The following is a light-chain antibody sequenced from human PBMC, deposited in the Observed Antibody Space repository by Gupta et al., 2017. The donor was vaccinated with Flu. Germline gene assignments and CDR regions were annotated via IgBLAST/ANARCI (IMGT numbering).Light chain of an antibody. Sequence: DIQLSQSPSFLSASVGDRVTITCRASQGISSDLVWYQQKPGKPPKRLIYAASTLQSGVPSRFSGSGSGTEFTLTISNLEPEDFATYYCQQVNSYPRTFGHGTKVEIK. V-gene: IGKV1-9*01. J-gene: IGKJ1*01. CDR1: QGISSD. CDR3: QQVNSYPRT. CDR2: AAS.